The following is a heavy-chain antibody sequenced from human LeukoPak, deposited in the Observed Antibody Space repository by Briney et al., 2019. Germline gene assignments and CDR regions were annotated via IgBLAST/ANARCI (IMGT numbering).Heavy chain of an antibody. CDR3: ARTPVGYCSSTSCRYYYYYMDV. J-gene: IGHJ6*03. V-gene: IGHV4-59*01. D-gene: IGHD2-2*01. CDR2: IYYRGST. Sequence: PSETLSLTCTVPGGSISSYYWSWIRQPPGKGLEWVGHIYYRGSTNYNPSLKSRVTISVGTSKNQFSLKLSSVTAADTAVYYCARTPVGYCSSTSCRYYYYYMDVWGKGTTVTVSS. CDR1: GGSISSYY.